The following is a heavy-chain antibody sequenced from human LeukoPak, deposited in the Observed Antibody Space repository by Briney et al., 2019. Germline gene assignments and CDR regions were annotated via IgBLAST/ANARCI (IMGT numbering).Heavy chain of an antibody. J-gene: IGHJ6*03. CDR3: ARDGYTISPGQYYYMDV. V-gene: IGHV1-46*01. D-gene: IGHD5-12*01. Sequence: GYTFTXYYMHWVRQAPGQGLEWMGIINPSGGSTSYAQKFQGRVTITRDTSASTVYMELSSLRSEDMAVYYCARDGYTISPGQYYYMDVWGKGTTVTVSS. CDR2: INPSGGST. CDR1: GYTFTXYY.